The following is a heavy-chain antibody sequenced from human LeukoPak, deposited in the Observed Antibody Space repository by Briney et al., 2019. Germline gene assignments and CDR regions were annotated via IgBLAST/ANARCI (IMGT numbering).Heavy chain of an antibody. Sequence: PSETLSPTCAVYGGSFSGYYWSWIRQPPGKGLEWIGEINHSGSTNYNPSLKSRVTISVDTSKNQFSLKLSSVTAADTAVYYCARVSPLRFLEWLPKYYFDYWGQGTLVTVSS. CDR2: INHSGST. D-gene: IGHD3-3*01. CDR1: GGSFSGYY. V-gene: IGHV4-34*01. CDR3: ARVSPLRFLEWLPKYYFDY. J-gene: IGHJ4*02.